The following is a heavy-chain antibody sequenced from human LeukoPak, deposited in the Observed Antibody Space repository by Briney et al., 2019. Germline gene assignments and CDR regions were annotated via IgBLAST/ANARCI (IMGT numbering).Heavy chain of an antibody. CDR2: INWNGGRT. CDR3: ARDAALYDSTSGY. Sequence: PGGSLRLSCAASGFTFDDYGMSWVRQAPGKGLEWVSGINWNGGRTGYADSVKCRFTISRDNDKTSLYLQMNSLRAEDTALYYCARDAALYDSTSGYWGQGTLVTVSS. CDR1: GFTFDDYG. V-gene: IGHV3-20*04. D-gene: IGHD3-22*01. J-gene: IGHJ4*02.